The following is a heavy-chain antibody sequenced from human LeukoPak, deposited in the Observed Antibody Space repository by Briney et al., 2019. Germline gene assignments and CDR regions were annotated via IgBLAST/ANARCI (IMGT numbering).Heavy chain of an antibody. CDR2: ISSSSSYI. CDR3: ARDMEPYSSSPGAFDY. D-gene: IGHD6-6*01. V-gene: IGHV3-21*01. CDR1: GFTFSSYS. J-gene: IGHJ4*02. Sequence: KTGGSLRLSCAASGFTFSSYSMNWVRQAPGKGLEWVSSISSSSSYIYYAGSVKGRFTISRDNAKNLLYLQMNSLRAEDTAVYYCARDMEPYSSSPGAFDYWGQGTLVTVSS.